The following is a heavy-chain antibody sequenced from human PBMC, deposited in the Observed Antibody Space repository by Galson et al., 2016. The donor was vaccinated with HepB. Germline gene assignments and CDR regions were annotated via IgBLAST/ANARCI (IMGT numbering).Heavy chain of an antibody. CDR2: TYHTGST. CDR3: ARHIAVAGTRGFDY. Sequence: ETLSLTCAVSGASVSSNWWSWVRQPPGKGLDWIGETYHTGSTNFNPSLMSRVTISLDKSKNQLSLMLTSVTAAETAVYYCARHIAVAGTRGFDYWGQGALVTVSS. V-gene: IGHV4-4*02. D-gene: IGHD6-19*01. J-gene: IGHJ4*02. CDR1: GASVSSNW.